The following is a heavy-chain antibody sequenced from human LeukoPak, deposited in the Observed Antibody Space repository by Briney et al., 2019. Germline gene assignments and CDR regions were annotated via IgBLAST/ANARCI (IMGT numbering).Heavy chain of an antibody. Sequence: GGSLRLSCAASGFTFSSYGMHWVRQAPGKGLEWVAVIWSDGSNKYYADSVEGRFTISRDNSKNTLYLQMNSLRAEDTAVYFCAKDNPLPLWGQGTLVSVSS. J-gene: IGHJ4*02. CDR1: GFTFSSYG. CDR3: AKDNPLPL. V-gene: IGHV3-33*06. D-gene: IGHD1-14*01. CDR2: IWSDGSNK.